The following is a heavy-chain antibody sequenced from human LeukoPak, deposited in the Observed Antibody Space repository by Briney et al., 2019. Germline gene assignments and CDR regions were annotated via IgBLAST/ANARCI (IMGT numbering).Heavy chain of an antibody. CDR2: ISAYNGNT. J-gene: IGHJ4*02. D-gene: IGHD5-24*01. CDR1: GYTFTSYD. CDR3: ARTRRDGYNYEVDYFDY. V-gene: IGHV1-18*01. Sequence: ASVKVSCKASGYTFTSYDINWVRQAPGQGLEWMGWISAYNGNTNYAQKLQGRVTMTTDTSTSTAYMELRSLRSDDTAVYYCARTRRDGYNYEVDYFDYWGQGTLVTVSS.